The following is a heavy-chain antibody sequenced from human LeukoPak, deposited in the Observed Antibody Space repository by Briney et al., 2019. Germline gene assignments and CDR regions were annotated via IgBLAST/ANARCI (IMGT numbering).Heavy chain of an antibody. V-gene: IGHV3-30*02. Sequence: GGSLRLSCAASGYTFSRHGIHWVRQAPGKGLECVAFIRYDGSNKYYADSVKGRFTIFRDDSKNTLYLQMNSLRVEDTAVYYCAKGSFYCNGNSCPQYYYYMDVWGKGTTVTVSS. J-gene: IGHJ6*03. CDR3: AKGSFYCNGNSCPQYYYYMDV. CDR1: GYTFSRHG. D-gene: IGHD2/OR15-2a*01. CDR2: IRYDGSNK.